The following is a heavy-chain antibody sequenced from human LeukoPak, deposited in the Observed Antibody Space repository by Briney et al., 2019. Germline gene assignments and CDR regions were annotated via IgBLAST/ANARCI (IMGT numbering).Heavy chain of an antibody. CDR3: AKDIDWGRFDV. CDR1: GFTFNNYG. V-gene: IGHV3-33*06. D-gene: IGHD7-27*01. CDR2: IWSDGSKK. J-gene: IGHJ2*01. Sequence: GGSLRLSCTASGFTFNNYGIYWFRQAPGKGLEWVALIWSDGSKKYFADSVQGRFTISRDNSRNTVYFQLNSLRADDTAVYYCAKDIDWGRFDVWGRGTLVTVSS.